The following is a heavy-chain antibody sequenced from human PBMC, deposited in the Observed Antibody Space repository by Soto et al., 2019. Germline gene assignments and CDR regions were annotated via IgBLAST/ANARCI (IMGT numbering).Heavy chain of an antibody. V-gene: IGHV4-59*01. CDR3: ARWSIGDFWSGYSRAWFDP. CDR1: GGSISSYY. Sequence: SETLSLTCTVSGGSISSYYWSWIRQPPGKGLEWIGYIYYSGSTNYNPSLKSRVTISVDTSKNQFSLKLSSVTAADTAVYYCARWSIGDFWSGYSRAWFDPWGQGTLV. J-gene: IGHJ5*02. D-gene: IGHD3-3*01. CDR2: IYYSGST.